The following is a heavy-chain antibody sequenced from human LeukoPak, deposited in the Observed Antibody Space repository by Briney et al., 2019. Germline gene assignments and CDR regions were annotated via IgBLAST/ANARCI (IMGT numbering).Heavy chain of an antibody. CDR1: GYSFTSYC. CDR2: ITPSDGGT. V-gene: IGHV1-46*01. J-gene: IGHJ5*02. Sequence: ASVKVSCKASGYSFTSYCMHWVRQAPGQGLEWMGMITPSDGGTTYAQEFQGRVTMTTDTSTSTVHMELSRLRSEDTAIYFCARDPTVITSSRITIFGVVKSPHNWFDPWGQGTLVIVSS. CDR3: ARDPTVITSSRITIFGVVKSPHNWFDP. D-gene: IGHD3-3*01.